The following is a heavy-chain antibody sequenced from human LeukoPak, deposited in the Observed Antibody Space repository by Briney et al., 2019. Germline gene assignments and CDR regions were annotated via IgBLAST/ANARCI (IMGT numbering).Heavy chain of an antibody. Sequence: ASVKVSCTAPVYTFTGYDIDSGRQATGQGLEWMGWMNPNSGNTGYAQKFQGRVTMTRNTSISTAYMELSSLGYEDTAVYYCARGRRAVEVPAASLYYLDLWGKGTLVTVSS. V-gene: IGHV1-8*01. J-gene: IGHJ4*02. CDR1: VYTFTGYD. CDR2: MNPNSGNT. D-gene: IGHD2-2*01. CDR3: ARGRRAVEVPAASLYYLDL.